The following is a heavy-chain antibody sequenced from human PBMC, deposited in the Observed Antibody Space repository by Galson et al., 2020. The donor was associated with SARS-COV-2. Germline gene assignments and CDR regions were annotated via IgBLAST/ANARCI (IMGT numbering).Heavy chain of an antibody. CDR2: IYWNDDK. CDR1: GFSLTTSGVG. CDR3: AHSAPSSLTIFGVVIVKDYFDY. D-gene: IGHD3-3*01. J-gene: IGHJ4*02. Sequence: GPTLVKPTQTLTLTCTFSGFSLTTSGVGVGWIRQPPGKALEWLALIYWNDDKRYSPSLKSRLTITKDTSKNQVVLTMTNMDPVDTATYFCAHSAPSSLTIFGVVIVKDYFDYWGQGTLVTVSS. V-gene: IGHV2-5*01.